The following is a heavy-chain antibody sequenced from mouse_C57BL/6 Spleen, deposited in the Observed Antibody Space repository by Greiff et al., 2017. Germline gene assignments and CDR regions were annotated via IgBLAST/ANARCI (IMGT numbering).Heavy chain of an antibody. Sequence: VKVVESGAELVKPGASVQISCKASGYTFTDYYINWVKQRPGQGLEWIGKIGPGSGCTYYTEKFKGKATLTADTSSSTAYMQLSRRTSEDSAVYFCERSPYNRNAWFAYWGQGTLVTVSA. CDR2: IGPGSGCT. CDR3: ERSPYNRNAWFAY. CDR1: GYTFTDYY. V-gene: IGHV1-77*01. D-gene: IGHD2-14*01. J-gene: IGHJ3*01.